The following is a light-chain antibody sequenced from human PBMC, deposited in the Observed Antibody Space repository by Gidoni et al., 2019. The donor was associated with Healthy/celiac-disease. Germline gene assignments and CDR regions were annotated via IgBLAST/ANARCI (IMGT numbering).Light chain of an antibody. V-gene: IGLV3-1*01. CDR2: QDS. CDR3: QAWDSSSAVV. J-gene: IGLJ2*01. Sequence: SYELTQPPSVSVSPGQTASITCSGDKLGDKYACWYQQQPGQSPVLVIYQDSKRPSGIPERFSGSNSGSTATLTISGTQAMDEADYYCQAWDSSSAVVFGGGTKLTVL. CDR1: KLGDKY.